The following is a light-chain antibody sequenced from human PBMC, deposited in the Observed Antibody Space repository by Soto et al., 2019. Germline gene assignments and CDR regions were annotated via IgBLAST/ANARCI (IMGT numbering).Light chain of an antibody. V-gene: IGKV3-11*01. CDR3: QQHNQWPIN. J-gene: IGKJ5*01. CDR1: ETIRGL. Sequence: EIVLTQSRATLSFSPGERATLSCRASETIRGLLAWYQQRPGQPPRLLIYDTSNRAPGIPARFSGSGSGTDFTLTINSLQSEDSAVYYCQQHNQWPINFGQGTRLEIK. CDR2: DTS.